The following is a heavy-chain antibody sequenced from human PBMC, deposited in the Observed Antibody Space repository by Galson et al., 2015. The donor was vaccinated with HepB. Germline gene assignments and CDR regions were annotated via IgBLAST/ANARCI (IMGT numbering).Heavy chain of an antibody. CDR2: INHSGRT. D-gene: IGHD6-6*01. V-gene: IGHV4-34*01. CDR3: ARKYSSSSYNWFDP. CDR1: GGSFSGYY. J-gene: IGHJ5*02. Sequence: SETLSLTCAVYGGSFSGYYWSWIRQPPGKGLEWIGEINHSGRTNYNPSLKSRVTISVHTSKNQFSLKLNSVTAADTAVYYCARKYSSSSYNWFDPWGQGTLVTVSS.